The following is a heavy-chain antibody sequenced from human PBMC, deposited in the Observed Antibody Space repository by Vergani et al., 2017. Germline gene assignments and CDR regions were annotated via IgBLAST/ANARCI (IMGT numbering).Heavy chain of an antibody. D-gene: IGHD1-7*01. CDR1: GFRFTTYY. V-gene: IGHV3-66*02. CDR2: IKSDGRT. CDR3: TRSECIGTTWYGRYFDL. Sequence: EVDLVESGGGLAQPGGSLRVSCSASGFRFTTYYMSWVRQAPGKGLEWVSVIKSDGRTSYAESVRGRFTISRDTSRNAVYLQMNILRVEDTGVYYCTRSECIGTTWYGRYFDLWGHGILVIVSS. J-gene: IGHJ4*01.